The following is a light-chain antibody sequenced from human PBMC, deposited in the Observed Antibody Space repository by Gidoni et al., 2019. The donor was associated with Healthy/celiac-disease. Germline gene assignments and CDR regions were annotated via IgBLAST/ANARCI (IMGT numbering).Light chain of an antibody. Sequence: IVMTQSPLSLPVTPGEPASISCRSSQSLLHSNGYNYLDCYLQKPGQSPHLLIYLGSNRASGLPDSCSSSSSGNDSLPIISIVADEVAVVYYRMQALQTSVTFGQGTKVEIK. CDR2: LGS. J-gene: IGKJ1*01. CDR1: QSLLHSNGYNY. V-gene: IGKV2-28*01. CDR3: MQALQTSVT.